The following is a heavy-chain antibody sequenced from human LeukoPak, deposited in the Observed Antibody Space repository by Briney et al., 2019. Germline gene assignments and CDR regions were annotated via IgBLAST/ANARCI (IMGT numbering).Heavy chain of an antibody. V-gene: IGHV3-53*01. J-gene: IGHJ4*02. D-gene: IGHD3-22*01. Sequence: GGSLRLSCAASGFTVSSNYMSWVRQAPGKGLEWVSVIYSGGSTYYADSVKGRFTISRDNSKNTLYLQMNSLRAEDTAVYYCARGGFIYDSSGPHFDYWGQGTLVTVSS. CDR3: ARGGFIYDSSGPHFDY. CDR1: GFTVSSNY. CDR2: IYSGGST.